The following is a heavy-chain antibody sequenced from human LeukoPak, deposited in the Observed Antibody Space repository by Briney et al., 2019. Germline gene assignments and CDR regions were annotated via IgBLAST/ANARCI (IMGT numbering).Heavy chain of an antibody. CDR1: GFTFSNYG. Sequence: GRSLRLTCAASGFTFSNYGMHWVRQAPGKGLEWVALIWYDGSNKYYADSVKGRFTVSRDNSKNTLYLQMNSLRAEDTAVYYCARRGGNYYDSSGYYLDYWGQGTLVTVSS. V-gene: IGHV3-33*01. CDR3: ARRGGNYYDSSGYYLDY. CDR2: IWYDGSNK. J-gene: IGHJ4*02. D-gene: IGHD3-22*01.